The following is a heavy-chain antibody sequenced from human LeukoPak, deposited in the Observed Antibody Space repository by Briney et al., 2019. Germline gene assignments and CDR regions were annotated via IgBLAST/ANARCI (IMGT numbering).Heavy chain of an antibody. V-gene: IGHV3-74*01. D-gene: IGHD5-12*01. J-gene: IGHJ6*02. Sequence: GGSLRLSCAASGFTFSSDWMHWVRQAPGKGLVWVSRINHNGNSIHYADSVKGRFTISRDNAKNTLHLQMSSLRAEDTAVCYCARVPGYSGYFYGMDIWGQGTTVTVSS. CDR2: INHNGNSI. CDR1: GFTFSSDW. CDR3: ARVPGYSGYFYGMDI.